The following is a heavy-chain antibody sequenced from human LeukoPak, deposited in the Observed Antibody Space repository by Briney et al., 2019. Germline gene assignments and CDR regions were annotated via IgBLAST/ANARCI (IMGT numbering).Heavy chain of an antibody. V-gene: IGHV3-74*01. CDR3: ARPRDGYNSFDY. Sequence: GGSLRLSCAASGSTFSSYWMHWVRQAPGKGLVWVSRINSDGSSTSYADSVKGRFTISRDNAKNTLYLQMNSLRAEDTAVYYCARPRDGYNSFDYWGQGTLVTVSS. D-gene: IGHD5-24*01. J-gene: IGHJ4*02. CDR2: INSDGSST. CDR1: GSTFSSYW.